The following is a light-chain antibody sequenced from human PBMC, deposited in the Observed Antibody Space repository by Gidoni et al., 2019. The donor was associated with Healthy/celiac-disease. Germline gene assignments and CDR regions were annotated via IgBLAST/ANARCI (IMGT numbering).Light chain of an antibody. CDR1: QSVSSY. CDR2: EAS. CDR3: QQRSNWPPWT. Sequence: ELVLPPSPATLSLSPGERATLSCRASQSVSSYLAWYQQKPGQAPRLLIYEASNRATGIPARFSGSGSGTDFTLTISSLEPEDFAVYYCQQRSNWPPWTFXXXTKVEIK. J-gene: IGKJ1*01. V-gene: IGKV3-11*01.